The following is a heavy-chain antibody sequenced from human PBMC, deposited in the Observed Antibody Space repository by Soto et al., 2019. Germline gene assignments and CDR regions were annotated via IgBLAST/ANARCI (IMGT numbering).Heavy chain of an antibody. V-gene: IGHV3-53*01. CDR1: GFTVSSKY. J-gene: IGHJ4*02. Sequence: GGSLRLSCAASGFTVSSKYMSWVRQAPGKGLEWVSVIYSDGSTYYADSVKGRFTISRDNSKNTLYLQMNSLRAEDTAVYYCATEGGPTYYFDYWGQGTLVTVSS. CDR2: IYSDGST. D-gene: IGHD2-21*01. CDR3: ATEGGPTYYFDY.